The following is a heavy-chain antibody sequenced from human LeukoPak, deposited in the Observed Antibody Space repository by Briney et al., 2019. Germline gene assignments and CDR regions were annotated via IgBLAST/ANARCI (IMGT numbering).Heavy chain of an antibody. J-gene: IGHJ6*02. Sequence: GGSLKLSCAASGFTFSGSAIHWVRQTSGKGLEWVGRIRSKGNNYATAFAASVGGRFTISRDDSKNMAYLQMDSLKTEDTAVYYCTRLNEDYYSGLDVWGQGTTVTVSS. CDR1: GFTFSGSA. CDR3: TRLNEDYYSGLDV. V-gene: IGHV3-73*01. CDR2: IRSKGNNYAT. D-gene: IGHD1-1*01.